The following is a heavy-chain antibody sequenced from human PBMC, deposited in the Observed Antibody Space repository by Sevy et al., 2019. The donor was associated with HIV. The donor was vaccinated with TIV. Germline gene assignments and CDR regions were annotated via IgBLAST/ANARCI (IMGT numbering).Heavy chain of an antibody. V-gene: IGHV3-30-3*01. Sequence: GGSLRLSCAASGFTFSSYAMHWVRQAPGKGLEWVAVISYDGSNKYYADSVKGRFTISRDNSKNTLYLQMNSLRAEDTAVYYCARADRPFTTVTTVPDYWGQGTLVTVSS. CDR2: ISYDGSNK. J-gene: IGHJ4*02. CDR3: ARADRPFTTVTTVPDY. D-gene: IGHD4-17*01. CDR1: GFTFSSYA.